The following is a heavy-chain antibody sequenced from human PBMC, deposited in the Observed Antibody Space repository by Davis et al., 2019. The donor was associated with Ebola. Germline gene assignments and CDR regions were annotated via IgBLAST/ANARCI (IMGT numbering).Heavy chain of an antibody. CDR2: INHSGST. J-gene: IGHJ6*02. CDR1: GGSFSGYY. CDR3: ARDRLRRPYYYGMDV. V-gene: IGHV4-34*01. D-gene: IGHD3-16*01. Sequence: MPSETLSLTCAVYGGSFSGYYWSWIRQPPGKGLEWIGEINHSGSTNYNPSLKSRVTISVDTSKNQFSLKLSSVTAADTAVYYCARDRLRRPYYYGMDVWGQGTTVTVSS.